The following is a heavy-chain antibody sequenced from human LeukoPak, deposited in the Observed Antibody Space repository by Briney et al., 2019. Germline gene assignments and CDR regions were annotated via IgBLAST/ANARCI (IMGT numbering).Heavy chain of an antibody. CDR1: GFTFSDAW. CDR2: IQRKSDGGTT. D-gene: IGHD1-26*01. V-gene: IGHV3-15*01. Sequence: GGSLRLSCAASGFTFSDAWMNWVRQAPGRGLEWVGRIQRKSDGGTTDYVAPVKGRFTISRDDSKNTLYLQMNSLRAEDTAVYYCAKAFAWIVGAFDFDYWGQGTLVTVSS. J-gene: IGHJ4*02. CDR3: AKAFAWIVGAFDFDY.